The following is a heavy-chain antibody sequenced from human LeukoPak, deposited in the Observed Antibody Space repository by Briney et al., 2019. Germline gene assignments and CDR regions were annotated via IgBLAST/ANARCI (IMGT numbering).Heavy chain of an antibody. D-gene: IGHD6-6*01. Sequence: PSETLSLTCAVYGGSFGGYYWSWIRQPPGKGLEWIGEINHSGSTNFNPSLKSRVTISVDTSKNQFSLKLSSVTAVDTAVCYCGRVRAGSSSPSVRDAFDIWGQGTMVTVSS. J-gene: IGHJ3*02. V-gene: IGHV4-34*01. CDR2: INHSGST. CDR1: GGSFGGYY. CDR3: GRVRAGSSSPSVRDAFDI.